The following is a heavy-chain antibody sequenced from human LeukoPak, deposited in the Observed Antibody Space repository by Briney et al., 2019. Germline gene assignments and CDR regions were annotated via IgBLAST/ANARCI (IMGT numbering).Heavy chain of an antibody. J-gene: IGHJ5*02. D-gene: IGHD2-15*01. V-gene: IGHV3-23*01. Sequence: AGSLRLSCAASGFTFSNYAMTWVRQAPGKGLQWVSAISGSGGSTYYADSVKGRFTISRDNLKNTLYLQVNSLRVEDTAVYYCAKEARPGYCSGGSCSWFDPWGQGALVTVSA. CDR1: GFTFSNYA. CDR2: ISGSGGST. CDR3: AKEARPGYCSGGSCSWFDP.